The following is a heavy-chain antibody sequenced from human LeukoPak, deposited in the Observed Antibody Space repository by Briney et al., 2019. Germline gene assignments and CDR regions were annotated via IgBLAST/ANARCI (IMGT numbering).Heavy chain of an antibody. V-gene: IGHV4-4*07. CDR1: GGSISSYY. CDR3: ARDNAGGIAAAAFVI. Sequence: PSETLSLTCTVSGGSISSYYWSWIRQPAGKGLEWIGRIYTSGSTNYNPSLKSRVTMSVDTSKNQFSLKLSSVTAADTAVYYCARDNAGGIAAAAFVIWGQGTMVTVSS. J-gene: IGHJ3*02. CDR2: IYTSGST. D-gene: IGHD6-13*01.